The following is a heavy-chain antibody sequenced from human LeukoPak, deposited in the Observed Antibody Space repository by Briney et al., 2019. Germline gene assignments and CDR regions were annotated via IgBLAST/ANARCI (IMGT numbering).Heavy chain of an antibody. V-gene: IGHV1-8*03. J-gene: IGHJ5*02. CDR2: MNPNSGNT. Sequence: GASVKVSCKASGYTFTSYDINWVRQATGQGLEWMGWMNPNSGNTGYAQKFQGRVTITRNTSISTAYMELSSLRSEDTAVYYCARGDPGITMVRGVPFDPWGQGTLVTVSS. D-gene: IGHD3-10*01. CDR1: GYTFTSYD. CDR3: ARGDPGITMVRGVPFDP.